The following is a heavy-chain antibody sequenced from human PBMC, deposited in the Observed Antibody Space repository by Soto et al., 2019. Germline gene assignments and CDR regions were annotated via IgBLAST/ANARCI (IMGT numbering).Heavy chain of an antibody. Sequence: PSETLSLTCSVSGVSISSRDYFWGWIRQAPGKGPEWIGTTYYTGKSDSNPSFKSRVTVSLDTSKNQVSLKLRSVTAADAAVYYCARHPAASLTSFYGVDVWGPGTTVTVSS. CDR2: TYYTGKS. CDR3: ARHPAASLTSFYGVDV. CDR1: GVSISSRDYF. D-gene: IGHD3-3*01. V-gene: IGHV4-39*01. J-gene: IGHJ6*02.